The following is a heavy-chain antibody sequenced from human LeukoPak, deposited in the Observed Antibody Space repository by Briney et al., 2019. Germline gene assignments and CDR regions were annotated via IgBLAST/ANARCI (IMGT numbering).Heavy chain of an antibody. CDR3: ARSALTAVITWYFDP. CDR2: ISGSGNTI. V-gene: IGHV3-11*04. D-gene: IGHD5-18*01. J-gene: IGHJ5*02. Sequence: GGSLRLSCAASWFTFSNYYMNWIRQAPGKGLEWVSYISGSGNTIYYADSVKGRFTISRDNTKNSLYLQMNSLRAEDTAVYYCARSALTAVITWYFDPWGQGTLVTVSS. CDR1: WFTFSNYY.